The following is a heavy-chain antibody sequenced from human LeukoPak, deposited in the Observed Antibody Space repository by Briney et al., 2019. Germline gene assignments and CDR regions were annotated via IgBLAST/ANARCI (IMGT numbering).Heavy chain of an antibody. CDR2: IYTSGST. CDR3: ASTPAAGAFDI. V-gene: IGHV4-4*09. D-gene: IGHD2-15*01. CDR1: GGSISSYY. Sequence: SETLSLTCTVSGGSISSYYWSWIRQPPGKGLEWIGYIYTSGSTNYNPSLKSRVTISVDTSKNQFSLKLSSVTAADTAVYYCASTPAAGAFDIWGQGTMVTVSS. J-gene: IGHJ3*02.